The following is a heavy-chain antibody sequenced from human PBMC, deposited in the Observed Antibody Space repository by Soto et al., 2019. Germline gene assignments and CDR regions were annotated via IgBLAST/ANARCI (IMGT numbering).Heavy chain of an antibody. V-gene: IGHV3-9*01. CDR1: GFTFDDYA. CDR2: ISWNSGSI. J-gene: IGHJ4*02. CDR3: AKGPIRYFDWFDY. D-gene: IGHD3-9*01. Sequence: EVQLVESGGGLVQPGRSLRLSCAASGFTFDDYAMHWVRQAPGKGLEWVSGISWNSGSIGYADSVKGRFTISRDNAKNSLYLQMNSLRAEDTSFYYCAKGPIRYFDWFDYWGQGTLVTVSS.